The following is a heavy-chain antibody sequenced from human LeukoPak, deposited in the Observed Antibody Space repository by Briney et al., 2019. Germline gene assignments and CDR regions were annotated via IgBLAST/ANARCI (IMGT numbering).Heavy chain of an antibody. D-gene: IGHD3-10*01. CDR1: GGSFSGYY. CDR3: ARGRIGYGSGSYFDY. Sequence: SETLSLTCAVYGGSFSGYYWSWIRQPPGKGLEWIGEINHSGSTNYNPSLKSRVTISVDTPKNQFSLKLSSVTAADTAVYYCARGRIGYGSGSYFDYWGQGTLVTVSS. V-gene: IGHV4-34*01. J-gene: IGHJ4*02. CDR2: INHSGST.